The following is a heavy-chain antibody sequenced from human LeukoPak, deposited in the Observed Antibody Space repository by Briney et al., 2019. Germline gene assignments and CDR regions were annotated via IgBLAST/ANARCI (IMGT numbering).Heavy chain of an antibody. Sequence: PSETLSLTCTISGGSITGSSYYWGWIRQSPGKGLEWIGNNYYSGSTYYNSSLKSRVTISIDTSKNHFSLRLTSVTASDTAVYFCTRGSYDVLTGRSTLGEYWGQGTLVAVSS. J-gene: IGHJ4*02. CDR3: TRGSYDVLTGRSTLGEY. CDR2: NYYSGST. V-gene: IGHV4-39*02. D-gene: IGHD3-9*01. CDR1: GGSITGSSYY.